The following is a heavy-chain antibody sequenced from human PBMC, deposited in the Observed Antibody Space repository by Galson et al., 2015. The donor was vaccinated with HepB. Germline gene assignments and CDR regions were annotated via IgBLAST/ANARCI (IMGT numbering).Heavy chain of an antibody. D-gene: IGHD1-26*01. CDR1: GFSFSRYN. CDR2: IHSSSGYI. Sequence: SLRLSCTASGFSFSRYNMNWFRQAPGKGLEWVSCIHSSSGYIYYAGSLKGRFTISRDNAKNSLSLQMNSLRAEDTAVYFCARARLGAGETESYYFYGMDGWGQGTTVTVSS. V-gene: IGHV3-21*01. CDR3: ARARLGAGETESYYFYGMDG. J-gene: IGHJ6*02.